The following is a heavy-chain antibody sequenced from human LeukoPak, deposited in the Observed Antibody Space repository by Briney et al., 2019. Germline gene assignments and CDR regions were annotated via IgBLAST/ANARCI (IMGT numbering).Heavy chain of an antibody. V-gene: IGHV4-61*02. J-gene: IGHJ6*03. D-gene: IGHD5-12*01. CDR2: IYTSGST. CDR3: ARGKKVATINYYYYYMDV. CDR1: GGSISSSGYY. Sequence: SETLSLTCTVSGGSISSSGYYWSWIRQPAGKGLEWIGRIYTSGSTNYNPSLKSRVTMSVDTSKNQFSLKLSSVTAADTAVYYCARGKKVATINYYYYYMDVWGKGTTVTVSS.